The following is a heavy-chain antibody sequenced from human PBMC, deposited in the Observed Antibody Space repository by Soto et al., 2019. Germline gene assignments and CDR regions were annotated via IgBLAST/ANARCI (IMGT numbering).Heavy chain of an antibody. J-gene: IGHJ6*02. CDR3: ARLCGGSCYQPAPYGMDV. Sequence: EVQLVESGGGLIQPGGSLRLSCAASGFTVSSNYMSWVRQAPGKGLEWVSVIYSGGSTYYADSVKGRFTISRDNSKNTLYLQMNSLRAEDTAVYYSARLCGGSCYQPAPYGMDVWGQGTTVTVSS. D-gene: IGHD2-15*01. V-gene: IGHV3-53*01. CDR2: IYSGGST. CDR1: GFTVSSNY.